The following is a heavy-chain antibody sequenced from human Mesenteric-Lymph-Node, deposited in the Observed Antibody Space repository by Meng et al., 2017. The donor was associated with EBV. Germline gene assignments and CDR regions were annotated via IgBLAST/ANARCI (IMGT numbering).Heavy chain of an antibody. CDR2: IYHSGST. J-gene: IGHJ5*02. CDR3: ARAHRVLFGELNWFDP. D-gene: IGHD3-10*01. V-gene: IGHV4-30-2*01. Sequence: LRGSGSGLVKPSQTLALTFAVSGGSISSGGYSWSWIRQPPGKGLEWIGYIYHSGSTYYNPSLKSRVTISVDRSKNQFSLKLSSVTAADTAVYYCARAHRVLFGELNWFDPWGQGSLVTVSS. CDR1: GGSISSGGYS.